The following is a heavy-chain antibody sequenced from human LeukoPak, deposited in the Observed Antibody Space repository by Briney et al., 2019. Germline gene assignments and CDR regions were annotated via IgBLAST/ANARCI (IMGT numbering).Heavy chain of an antibody. D-gene: IGHD3-3*01. CDR1: GGTFSSYA. CDR2: IIPILGIA. V-gene: IGHV1-69*04. J-gene: IGHJ4*02. Sequence: SVKVSCKASGGTFSSYAISWVRQAPGQGLEWMGRIIPILGIANYAQKFQGRVTITAEKSTSTAYMELSSLRSEDTAVYYCATGQTTPVLVDTLHFWGQGTLVTVSS. CDR3: ATGQTTPVLVDTLHF.